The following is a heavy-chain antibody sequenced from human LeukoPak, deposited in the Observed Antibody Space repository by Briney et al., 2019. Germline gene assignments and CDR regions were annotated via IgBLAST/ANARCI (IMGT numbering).Heavy chain of an antibody. J-gene: IGHJ4*02. D-gene: IGHD3-9*01. Sequence: GGSLRLSCAASGFTFSSYAMTWVRQAPGKGLEWVSSISSSSSAIYYAASVKGRFTISRDNAKNSLYLQMNSLRDEDTAVYYCARGALRYSDYWGQGTLVTVSS. V-gene: IGHV3-48*02. CDR3: ARGALRYSDY. CDR1: GFTFSSYA. CDR2: ISSSSSAI.